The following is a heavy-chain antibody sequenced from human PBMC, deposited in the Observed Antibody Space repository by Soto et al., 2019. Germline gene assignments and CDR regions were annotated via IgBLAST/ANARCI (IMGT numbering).Heavy chain of an antibody. Sequence: SVKVSCKASGGTFSSYAISWVRQAPGQGLEWMGGIIPIFGTANYAQKFQGRVTITADESTSTAYMELSSLRSEDTAVYYCARDPRSSSSVGDYWGQGTLVTVSS. CDR1: GGTFSSYA. CDR3: ARDPRSSSSVGDY. V-gene: IGHV1-69*13. J-gene: IGHJ4*02. CDR2: IIPIFGTA. D-gene: IGHD6-6*01.